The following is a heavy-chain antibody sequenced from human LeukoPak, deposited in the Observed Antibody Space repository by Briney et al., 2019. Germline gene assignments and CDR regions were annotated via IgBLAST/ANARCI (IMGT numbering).Heavy chain of an antibody. CDR2: IYYSGST. V-gene: IGHV4-39*07. J-gene: IGHJ6*03. CDR3: ARAITMVRGVRLYYYYYMDV. D-gene: IGHD3-10*01. Sequence: SETLSLTCTVSGGSISSSSYYWGWIRQPPGKGLEWIGSIYYSGSTYYNPSLKSRVTISVDTSKNQFSLKLSSVTAADTAVYYCARAITMVRGVRLYYYYYMDVWGKGTTVTVSS. CDR1: GGSISSSSYY.